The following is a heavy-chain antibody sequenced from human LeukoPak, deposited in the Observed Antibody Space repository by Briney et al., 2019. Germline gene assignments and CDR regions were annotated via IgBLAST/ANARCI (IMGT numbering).Heavy chain of an antibody. D-gene: IGHD3-3*02. CDR1: GFSVSLNY. J-gene: IGHJ2*01. V-gene: IGHV3-53*01. CDR2: LYSGSDT. CDR3: ARVGDHFHWYLDL. Sequence: GSLRLSCAASGFSVSLNYMNWVRQAPGKGLEWVSILYSGSDTYYADSVKGRFTISRDSSKNMLFLHMNSLRAEDTAVYYCARVGDHFHWYLDLWGRGTLVTVSS.